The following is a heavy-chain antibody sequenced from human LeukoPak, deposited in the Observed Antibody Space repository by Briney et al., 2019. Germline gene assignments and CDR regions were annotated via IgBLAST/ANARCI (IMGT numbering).Heavy chain of an antibody. CDR3: ARRTHARDY. V-gene: IGHV4-39*01. CDR2: IYYTGST. Sequence: SETLSLTCTASGGSISSSSYYWGWIRQPPGKGLEWIGSIYYTGSTYYNPSLKSRVTISVDTSKNQFSLKLSSVTAADTAVYYCARRTHARDYWGQGTLVTVSS. CDR1: GGSISSSSYY. D-gene: IGHD1-7*01. J-gene: IGHJ4*02.